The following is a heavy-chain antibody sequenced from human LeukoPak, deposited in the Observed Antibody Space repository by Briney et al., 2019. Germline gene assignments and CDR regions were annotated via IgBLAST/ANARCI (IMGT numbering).Heavy chain of an antibody. Sequence: GGSLRLSCAASGFTFSNAWVNWVRQAPGKGLEWVGRIKNKADGGTTDYAAPVKGRFSISRNDSKNTLYLQMNSLKTEDTAVYYCTTDLRRAVAGHGMDVWGQGTTVTVSS. D-gene: IGHD6-19*01. CDR1: GFTFSNAW. V-gene: IGHV3-15*01. CDR2: IKNKADGGTT. J-gene: IGHJ6*02. CDR3: TTDLRRAVAGHGMDV.